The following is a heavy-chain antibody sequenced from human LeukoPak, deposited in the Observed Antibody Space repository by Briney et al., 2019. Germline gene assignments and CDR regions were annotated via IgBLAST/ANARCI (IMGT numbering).Heavy chain of an antibody. V-gene: IGHV4-59*08. D-gene: IGHD3-10*01. CDR3: ARHRAYYYGSGSYSGAFDI. J-gene: IGHJ3*02. Sequence: SETLSLTCTVSGGSISSYYWSWIRQPPGKGLEWIGYIYYSGSTNYNPSLKSRVTISVDTSKNQFSLKLSSVTAADTAVYYCARHRAYYYGSGSYSGAFDIWGRGTMVTVSS. CDR2: IYYSGST. CDR1: GGSISSYY.